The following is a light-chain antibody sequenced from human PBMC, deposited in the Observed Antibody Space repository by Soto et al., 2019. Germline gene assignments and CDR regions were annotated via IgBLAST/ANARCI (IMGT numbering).Light chain of an antibody. CDR3: QQYGTSPFT. J-gene: IGKJ2*01. V-gene: IGKV3-20*01. Sequence: EIVLTQSPDTLSLSPGERATLSCRASQSVSSNYVAWYQQKPGQAPRLLTHGSSSRATAVPDRFSGRGSGTTFTLVISRLEPEDFAVHYCQQYGTSPFTFGQGTKVEI. CDR1: QSVSSNY. CDR2: GSS.